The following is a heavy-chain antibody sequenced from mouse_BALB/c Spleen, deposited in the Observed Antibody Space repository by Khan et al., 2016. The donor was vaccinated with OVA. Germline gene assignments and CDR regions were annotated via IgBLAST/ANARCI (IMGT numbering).Heavy chain of an antibody. D-gene: IGHD2-13*01. J-gene: IGHJ3*01. Sequence: EVQLQESGGGLVKPGGSLKLSCAASGFTFSDYYMYWVRQTSERRLEWLATISDGGGYTYYPDSVKGRFTISRDDAKNNLYLQMSSLKSEDTAMYYCARGYYGDPFAYWGQGTLVTISA. V-gene: IGHV5-4*02. CDR2: ISDGGGYT. CDR3: ARGYYGDPFAY. CDR1: GFTFSDYY.